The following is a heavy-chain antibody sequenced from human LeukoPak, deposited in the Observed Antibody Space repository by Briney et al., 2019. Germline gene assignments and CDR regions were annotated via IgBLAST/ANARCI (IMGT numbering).Heavy chain of an antibody. D-gene: IGHD2-21*01. CDR3: ARDSSEFRSLIPH. Sequence: EASVKVSCKASGGTFSNYAISWVRQAPGQGLEWMGGITPMFGTAKYAQKFQGRVTITADESTSTAYMELSSLRSEDTAAYYCARDSSEFRSLIPHWGQGTLVTVSS. CDR1: GGTFSNYA. V-gene: IGHV1-69*13. CDR2: ITPMFGTA. J-gene: IGHJ1*01.